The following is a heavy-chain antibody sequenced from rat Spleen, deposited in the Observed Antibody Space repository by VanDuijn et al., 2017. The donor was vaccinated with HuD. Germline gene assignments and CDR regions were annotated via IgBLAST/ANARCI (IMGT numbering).Heavy chain of an antibody. CDR3: ATSEGVHYNLPFAD. CDR1: GYSITSSLR. J-gene: IGHJ3*01. V-gene: IGHV3-3*01. Sequence: EVQLQESGPGLVKPSQSLSLTCSVIGYSITSSLRWNWIRKFPGNKLEWMGYINSAGSTVYNPSLKSRISITRDTSKNQFFLQVNSVSTEDTATYYCATSEGVHYNLPFADWGQGTLVTVSS. D-gene: IGHD1-5*01. CDR2: INSAGST.